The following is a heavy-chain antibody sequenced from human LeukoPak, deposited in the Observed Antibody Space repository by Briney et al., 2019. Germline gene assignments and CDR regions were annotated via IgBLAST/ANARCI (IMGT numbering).Heavy chain of an antibody. D-gene: IGHD3/OR15-3a*01. V-gene: IGHV4-4*07. J-gene: IGHJ4*02. Sequence: SETLSLTCTVSGGSISSYYWSWIRQPAGKGLEWIGRIYTSGSTNYNPFLKSRATISIDTSKTQSSLKLSSVTAADTAVYYCARMSRFSWTPYYFDYWSQGTLVIVSS. CDR3: ARMSRFSWTPYYFDY. CDR1: GGSISSYY. CDR2: IYTSGST.